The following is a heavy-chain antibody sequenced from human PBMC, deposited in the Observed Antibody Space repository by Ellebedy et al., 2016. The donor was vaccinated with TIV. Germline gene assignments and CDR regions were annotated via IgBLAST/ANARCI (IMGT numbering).Heavy chain of an antibody. CDR2: IRNNGDST. D-gene: IGHD2/OR15-2a*01. J-gene: IGHJ5*02. V-gene: IGHV3-64*04. CDR1: GFDFDDYA. Sequence: GGSLRLSXAASGFDFDDYAMHWVRQAPGKGLDYVAVIRNNGDSTYYTDSVKGRFTISRDNSKNTLYLQMNSLRAEDTAMYYCAREGGENIETWGQGTLVTVSS. CDR3: AREGGENIET.